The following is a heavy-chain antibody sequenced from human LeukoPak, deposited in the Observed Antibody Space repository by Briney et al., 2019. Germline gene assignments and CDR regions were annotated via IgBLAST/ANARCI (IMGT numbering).Heavy chain of an antibody. V-gene: IGHV4-30-4*01. D-gene: IGHD3-10*01. J-gene: IGHJ5*02. Sequence: PSETLSLTCTVSGGSISSGDYYWSWIRQPPGKGLEWIGYIYYSGSTYYNPSLKSRVTISVDTSKNQFSLKLSSATAADTAVYYCARERGDGSDPFDPWGQGTLVTVSS. CDR1: GGSISSGDYY. CDR3: ARERGDGSDPFDP. CDR2: IYYSGST.